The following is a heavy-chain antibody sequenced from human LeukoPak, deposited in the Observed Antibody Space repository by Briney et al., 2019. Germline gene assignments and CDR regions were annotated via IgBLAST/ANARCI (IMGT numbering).Heavy chain of an antibody. Sequence: GASVKVSCKASGYTFTSYGISWVRQAPGQGLEWMGWISAYNGNTNYAQKLQGRVTMTTDTSTSTAYMELGSLRSDDTAVYYCARDSYYDILTGYYPPLYYYGMDVWGQGTTVTVSS. CDR1: GYTFTSYG. J-gene: IGHJ6*02. CDR2: ISAYNGNT. CDR3: ARDSYYDILTGYYPPLYYYGMDV. D-gene: IGHD3-9*01. V-gene: IGHV1-18*01.